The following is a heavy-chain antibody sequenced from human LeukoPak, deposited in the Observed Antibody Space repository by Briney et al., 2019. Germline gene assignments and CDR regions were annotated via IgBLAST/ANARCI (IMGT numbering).Heavy chain of an antibody. D-gene: IGHD3-9*01. CDR1: GGSIGGYS. CDR3: ARHLVSSLPTGLDY. Sequence: SETLSLTCTVSGGSIGGYSWSWIRQPPGKGLEYIGYIHYSGTANYTPSLRSRVTISVDTSKNQFSLTLTSVTAGDTAVYYCARHLVSSLPTGLDYWGQGALVTVSS. J-gene: IGHJ4*02. V-gene: IGHV4-59*08. CDR2: IHYSGTA.